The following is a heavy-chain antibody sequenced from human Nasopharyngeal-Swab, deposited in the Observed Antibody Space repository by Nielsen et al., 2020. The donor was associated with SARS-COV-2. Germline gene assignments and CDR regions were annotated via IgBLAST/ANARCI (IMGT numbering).Heavy chain of an antibody. CDR3: ARYDDYYDSSGYAY. CDR2: ISGSGGST. V-gene: IGHV3-23*01. CDR1: GFTFSSYA. D-gene: IGHD3-22*01. Sequence: GESLKISCAASGFTFSSYAMSWVRQAPGKGLEWVSVISGSGGSTYYAASVKGRFTISRDNSKNTLYLQMNSLRAEDTAVYYCARYDDYYDSSGYAYWGQGTLVTVSS. J-gene: IGHJ4*02.